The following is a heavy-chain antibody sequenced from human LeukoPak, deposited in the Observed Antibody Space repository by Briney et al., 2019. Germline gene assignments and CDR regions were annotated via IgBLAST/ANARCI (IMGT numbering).Heavy chain of an antibody. CDR2: IYYSGST. J-gene: IGHJ4*02. CDR3: ARDGGCSGGSCYPNY. Sequence: PSETLSLTCTVSGGSISSSSYYWGWIRQPPGKGLEWIGSIYYSGSTYYNPSLKSRVTISVDTSKNQFSLKLSSVTAADTAVYYCARDGGCSGGSCYPNYWGQGTLVTVSS. CDR1: GGSISSSSYY. V-gene: IGHV4-39*07. D-gene: IGHD2-15*01.